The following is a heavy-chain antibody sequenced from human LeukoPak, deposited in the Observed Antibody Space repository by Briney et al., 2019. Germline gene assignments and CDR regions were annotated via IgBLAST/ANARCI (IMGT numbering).Heavy chain of an antibody. CDR3: AKRGLVSVSSKGPFDP. D-gene: IGHD3-10*01. V-gene: IGHV3-23*01. J-gene: IGHJ5*02. Sequence: GGSLRLSCAASGFSFSNYAMSWARQAPGKGREWVATINSGSTYYADSVKGRFTISRDNSKNTLFLQMNSLRGEDTAVYYCAKRGLVSVSSKGPFDPWGQGTLVTVSS. CDR2: INSGST. CDR1: GFSFSNYA.